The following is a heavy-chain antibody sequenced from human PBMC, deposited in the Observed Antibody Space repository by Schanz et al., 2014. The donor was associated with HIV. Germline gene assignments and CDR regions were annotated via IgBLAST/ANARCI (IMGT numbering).Heavy chain of an antibody. Sequence: QVQLQESGPGLVKPSETLSLTCTVSGGSVRSESYYWSWIRQPPGKGLEWIGYIYYSGNTNYNPSLRGRVTISVDTSKNQFSLRLSSVTAADTAVYYCARAGEVGESWYFDSWGRGTLVIVSP. CDR1: GGSVRSESYY. CDR2: IYYSGNT. J-gene: IGHJ4*02. CDR3: ARAGEVGESWYFDS. D-gene: IGHD3-16*01. V-gene: IGHV4-61*01.